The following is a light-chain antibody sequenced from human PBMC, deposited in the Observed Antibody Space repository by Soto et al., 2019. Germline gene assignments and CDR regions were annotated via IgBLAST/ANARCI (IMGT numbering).Light chain of an antibody. CDR3: ISYAGSNNLV. CDR1: SNDVGAYKY. Sequence: QSALTQPASVSGSPGQSITISCTGTSNDVGAYKYVSWYQQQPDKAPKLIIYEVTNRPSGVSNRFSGSKSGNTASLTISGLQAEDEADYYCISYAGSNNLVFGGGTKLTVL. V-gene: IGLV2-14*01. J-gene: IGLJ2*01. CDR2: EVT.